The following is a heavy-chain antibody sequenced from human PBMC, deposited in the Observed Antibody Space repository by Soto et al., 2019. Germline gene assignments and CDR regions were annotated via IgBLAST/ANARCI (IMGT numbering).Heavy chain of an antibody. CDR2: IYYGGTT. CDR1: GGSISDSSYY. V-gene: IGHV4-39*01. D-gene: IGHD4-17*01. Sequence: SETLSLTCTVSGGSISDSSYYWGWIRQPPGKGLEWIANIYYGGTTYYNPSLKSRVTISVDTSKNQFSLKISSVTAADTAFYYCARRHLRDYVDSGRGFDHWGQGTLVTVSS. J-gene: IGHJ4*02. CDR3: ARRHLRDYVDSGRGFDH.